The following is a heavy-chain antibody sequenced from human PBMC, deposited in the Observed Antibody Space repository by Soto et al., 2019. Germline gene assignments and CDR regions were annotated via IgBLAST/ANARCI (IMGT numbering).Heavy chain of an antibody. D-gene: IGHD5-18*01. CDR1: GVTFSSYG. CDR3: AKPLGLLRRAMAQGSDY. J-gene: IGHJ4*02. CDR2: VSYDEITK. V-gene: IGHV3-30*18. Sequence: GSLRLSCAASGVTFSSYGLNWVRQDPGKGLEWVAVVSYDEITKYYADSVKGRFTISRDNSKNTVYLQMNSLRPEDTAVYYCAKPLGLLRRAMAQGSDYWGQGTLVTVSS.